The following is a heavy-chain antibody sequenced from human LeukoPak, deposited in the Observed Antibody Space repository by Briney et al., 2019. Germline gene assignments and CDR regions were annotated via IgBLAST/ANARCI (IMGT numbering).Heavy chain of an antibody. Sequence: GESLKISCKGSGYSFTNYWIGWVRQMPGKGLEWMGIIYPDDSDTRYSPSFQGQVTISADKSISTAYLQWSSLKASDTAMYYCARQSSRYYDSSGYPDYWGQGTLVTVSS. CDR2: IYPDDSDT. CDR3: ARQSSRYYDSSGYPDY. J-gene: IGHJ4*02. V-gene: IGHV5-51*01. D-gene: IGHD3-22*01. CDR1: GYSFTNYW.